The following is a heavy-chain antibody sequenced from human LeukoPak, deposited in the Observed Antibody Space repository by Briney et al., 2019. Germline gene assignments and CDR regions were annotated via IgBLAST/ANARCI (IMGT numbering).Heavy chain of an antibody. J-gene: IGHJ4*02. CDR3: ARGGLRYFDWLLYPYYFDY. Sequence: PGGSLRLSCAASGFTFSSYAMSWVRQAPGKGLEWVSAISGSGGSTYYADSVKGRFTISRDNAKNSLYLQMNSLRAEDTAVYYCARGGLRYFDWLLYPYYFDYWGQGTLVTVSS. CDR2: ISGSGGST. D-gene: IGHD3-9*01. V-gene: IGHV3-23*01. CDR1: GFTFSSYA.